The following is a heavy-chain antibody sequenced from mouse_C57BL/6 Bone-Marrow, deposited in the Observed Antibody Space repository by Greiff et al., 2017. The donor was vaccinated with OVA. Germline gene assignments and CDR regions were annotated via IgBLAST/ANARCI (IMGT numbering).Heavy chain of an antibody. Sequence: EVQGVESGGDLVKPGGSLKLSCAASGFTFSSYGLSLVRQTPDKRLAWVATISSGGSYTYYPDSVKGRFTISRDNAKNTLYLQMSSLKSEDTAMYYCARGWEFAYWGQGTLVTVSA. D-gene: IGHD1-1*02. J-gene: IGHJ3*01. CDR3: ARGWEFAY. CDR1: GFTFSSYG. V-gene: IGHV5-6*01. CDR2: ISSGGSYT.